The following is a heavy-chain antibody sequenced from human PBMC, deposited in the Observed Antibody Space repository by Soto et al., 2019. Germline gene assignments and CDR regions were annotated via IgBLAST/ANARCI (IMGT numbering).Heavy chain of an antibody. V-gene: IGHV1-3*05. CDR1: GYSFTSYG. D-gene: IGHD2-2*01. J-gene: IGHJ5*02. CDR3: ARADGPGFVGP. CDR2: INGGNGNT. Sequence: QVQLVQSGAEEKKPGASVKVSCKASGYSFTSYGMHWVRQAPGQRLEWMGWINGGNGNTKYSQKFQGRVTITRDTSASTAYMELSSLTSEDTAVYYCARADGPGFVGPWGQGTLVTVYS.